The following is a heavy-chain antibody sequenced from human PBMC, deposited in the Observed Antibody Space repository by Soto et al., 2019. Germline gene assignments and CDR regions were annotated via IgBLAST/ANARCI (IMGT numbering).Heavy chain of an antibody. Sequence: EVQLLESGGDVVRPGGSLRLSCAASGFTFSSYAMGWVRQAPGKGLEWVAGVSRAGTYTFYADSVRGRFSFSRDNSRDTVDLNMNALRGDDAAVYFCVKYTVTEDLGESWGQGTLVSVSS. CDR1: GFTFSSYA. CDR2: VSRAGTYT. D-gene: IGHD3-16*01. V-gene: IGHV3-23*01. J-gene: IGHJ5*02. CDR3: VKYTVTEDLGES.